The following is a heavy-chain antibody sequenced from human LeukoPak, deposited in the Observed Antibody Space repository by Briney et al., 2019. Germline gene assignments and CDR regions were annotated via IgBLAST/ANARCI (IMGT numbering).Heavy chain of an antibody. D-gene: IGHD3-3*01. CDR2: IYPDDSES. J-gene: IGHJ4*02. V-gene: IGHV5-51*01. CDR3: ARVGSVTNFGVVSYYFDY. CDR1: GYSFDYYW. Sequence: GESLKISCKASGYSFDYYWIAWVRQMPGKGLEWMGIIYPDDSESTYSPSFQGQVTISVDKSINTAYLQWSSLKASNTAIYYCARVGSVTNFGVVSYYFDYWGQGTLVTVSS.